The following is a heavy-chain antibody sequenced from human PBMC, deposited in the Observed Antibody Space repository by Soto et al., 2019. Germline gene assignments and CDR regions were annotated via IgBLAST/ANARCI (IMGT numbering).Heavy chain of an antibody. V-gene: IGHV3-66*01. CDR2: IYSGGST. CDR1: GFTVSSNY. Sequence: EVQLVESGGGLVQPGGSLRLSCAASGFTVSSNYMSWVRQAPGKGLEWVSVIYSGGSTYYADSVKGRFTISRNNSTNTLYLQNNSRRGEDTAVFYCARGSSGYYYVPRYAFDIWGQGTMVTVSS. D-gene: IGHD3-22*01. J-gene: IGHJ3*02. CDR3: ARGSSGYYYVPRYAFDI.